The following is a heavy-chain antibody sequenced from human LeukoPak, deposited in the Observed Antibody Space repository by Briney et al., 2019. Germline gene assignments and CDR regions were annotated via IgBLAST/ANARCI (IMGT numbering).Heavy chain of an antibody. CDR2: IYHSGST. CDR3: ARGGIGYCSSTSCVKDNWFDP. D-gene: IGHD2-2*01. V-gene: IGHV4-30-2*01. J-gene: IGHJ5*02. CDR1: GGSISSGGYS. Sequence: PSETLSLTCAVSGGSISSGGYSWSWIRQPPGTGLEWIVYIYHSGSTYYNPSLKSRVTISVDRSKNQFSLKLSSVTAADTAVYYCARGGIGYCSSTSCVKDNWFDPWGQGTLVTVSS.